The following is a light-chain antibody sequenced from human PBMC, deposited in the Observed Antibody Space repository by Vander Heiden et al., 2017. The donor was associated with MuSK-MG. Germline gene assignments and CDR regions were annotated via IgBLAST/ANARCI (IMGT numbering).Light chain of an antibody. CDR1: QSIYSNY. J-gene: IGKJ1*01. Sequence: ETALTQAPGTLSLSPGERATLSCRASQSIYSNYLAWYQQKFGQAPRLLIYGASSRATGIPDRFSGSGSGTDFTLTISRLEPEDFGVYYCQQYGNSPRTFGQGTKVEIK. CDR3: QQYGNSPRT. V-gene: IGKV3-20*01. CDR2: GAS.